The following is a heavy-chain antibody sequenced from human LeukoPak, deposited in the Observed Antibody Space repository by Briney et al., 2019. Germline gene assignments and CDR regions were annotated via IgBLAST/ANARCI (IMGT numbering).Heavy chain of an antibody. J-gene: IGHJ4*02. CDR1: GGSFSGYY. CDR3: ARGWAPYGSGSYYSDY. V-gene: IGHV4-34*01. D-gene: IGHD3-10*01. CDR2: INHSGST. Sequence: SETLSLTCAVYGGSFSGYYWSWIRQPPGKGPEWIGEINHSGSTNYNPSLKSRVTISVDTSKNQFSLKLSSVTAADTAVYYCARGWAPYGSGSYYSDYWGQGTLVTVSS.